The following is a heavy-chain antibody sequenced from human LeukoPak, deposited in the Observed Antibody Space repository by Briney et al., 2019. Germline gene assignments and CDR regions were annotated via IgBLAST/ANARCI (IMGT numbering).Heavy chain of an antibody. J-gene: IGHJ4*02. CDR2: ISGSGGST. CDR3: AKDPLVSSQEYFDY. V-gene: IGHV3-23*01. CDR1: GFTFTSYA. Sequence: PGGSLRLSCAASGFTFTSYAMSWVRQARGKRLEWVSAISGSGGSTYYAESVKGRFTISRDNSKNTLYLQMNSLRAEDTAVYYCAKDPLVSSQEYFDYWGQGTLVTVSS. D-gene: IGHD2-2*01.